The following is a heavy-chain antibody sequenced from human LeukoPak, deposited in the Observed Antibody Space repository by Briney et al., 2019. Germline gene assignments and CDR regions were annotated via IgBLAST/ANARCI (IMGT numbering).Heavy chain of an antibody. CDR2: IIPIFGTA. D-gene: IGHD3-3*01. V-gene: IGHV1-69*05. J-gene: IGHJ5*02. CDR1: GYTFTSYG. CDR3: ARGDLRFSPKWFDP. Sequence: GASVKVSCKASGYTFTSYGISWVRQAPGQGLEWMGGIIPIFGTANYAQKFQGRVTITTDESTSTAYMELSSLRSEDTAVYYCARGDLRFSPKWFDPWGQGTLVTVSS.